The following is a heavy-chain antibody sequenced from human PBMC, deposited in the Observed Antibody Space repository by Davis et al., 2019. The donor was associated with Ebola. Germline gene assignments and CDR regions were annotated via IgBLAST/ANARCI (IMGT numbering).Heavy chain of an antibody. V-gene: IGHV3-21*04. CDR3: AKEGRRSRYGGNPGEPGY. D-gene: IGHD4-23*01. CDR2: ISSSSSYI. J-gene: IGHJ4*02. CDR1: GFTFSSYS. Sequence: GGSLRLSCAASGFTFSSYSMNWVRQAPGKGLEWVSSISSSSSYIYYADSVKGRFTISRDNAKNSLYLQMNSLRAEDTAVYYCAKEGRRSRYGGNPGEPGYWGQGTLVTVSS.